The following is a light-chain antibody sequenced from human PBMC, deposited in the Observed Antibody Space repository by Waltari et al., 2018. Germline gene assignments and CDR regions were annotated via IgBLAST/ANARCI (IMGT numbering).Light chain of an antibody. Sequence: DIQMTQSPSSLSASVGDRVNIPCRASQSISSYLNWYQQKPGKAPKLLIYAASSLQSGVPSRFSGSGSGTDFTLTISSLQPEDFATYYCQQSYSTPRDTFGQGTKLEIK. CDR3: QQSYSTPRDT. CDR2: AAS. CDR1: QSISSY. V-gene: IGKV1-39*01. J-gene: IGKJ2*01.